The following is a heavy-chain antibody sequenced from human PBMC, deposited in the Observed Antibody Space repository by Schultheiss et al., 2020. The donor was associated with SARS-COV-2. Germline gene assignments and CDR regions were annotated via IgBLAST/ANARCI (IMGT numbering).Heavy chain of an antibody. CDR2: IYYSGST. CDR3: ARSPGIAAAPFDY. J-gene: IGHJ4*02. CDR1: GYSISSGYY. V-gene: IGHV4-38-2*01. D-gene: IGHD6-13*01. Sequence: SETLSLTCAVSGYSISSGYYWGWIRQPPGKGLEWIGSIYYSGSTYYNPSLKSRVTISVDTSKNQFSLKLSSVTAADTAVYYCARSPGIAAAPFDYWGQGTLVTVSS.